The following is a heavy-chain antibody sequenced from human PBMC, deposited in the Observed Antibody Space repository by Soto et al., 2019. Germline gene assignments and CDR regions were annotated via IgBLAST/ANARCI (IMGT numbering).Heavy chain of an antibody. Sequence: PVGSLKSSCKGSGYSFTNYWIGWVRQMPGKGLEWMGIIYPYDSNTRYSPSFQGQVTMSADKSISTAYLQWNSLKASDSAMYYCARRPSDYYAMDVWGQGTTVTVSS. V-gene: IGHV5-51*01. CDR3: ARRPSDYYAMDV. D-gene: IGHD1-26*01. J-gene: IGHJ6*02. CDR1: GYSFTNYW. CDR2: IYPYDSNT.